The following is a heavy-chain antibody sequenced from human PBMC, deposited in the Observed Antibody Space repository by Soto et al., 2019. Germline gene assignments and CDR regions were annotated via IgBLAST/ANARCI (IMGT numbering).Heavy chain of an antibody. Sequence: PGGSLRLSCEASGFTFSKFGIHWVRQAPGKGLEWVAVVSYDGSFKYYADSVKGRFTISRDNSKNTLYLQMYILRAEDTVFYYCAKGGWFGELLYFLAFDIWGQGTMVTVSS. CDR1: GFTFSKFG. CDR3: AKGGWFGELLYFLAFDI. D-gene: IGHD3-10*01. CDR2: VSYDGSFK. V-gene: IGHV3-30*18. J-gene: IGHJ3*02.